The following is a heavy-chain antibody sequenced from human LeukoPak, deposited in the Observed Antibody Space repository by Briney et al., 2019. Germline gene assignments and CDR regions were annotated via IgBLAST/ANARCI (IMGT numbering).Heavy chain of an antibody. Sequence: SETLSLTCAVYGGSFSGYYWSWIRQPPGKGLEWIGEINHSGSTNYNPSLKSRVTISADTSKNQFSLKLSSVTAADTAVYYCARGREDYSKGFDPWGQGTLVTVSS. D-gene: IGHD2-15*01. V-gene: IGHV4-34*01. CDR3: ARGREDYSKGFDP. J-gene: IGHJ5*02. CDR2: INHSGST. CDR1: GGSFSGYY.